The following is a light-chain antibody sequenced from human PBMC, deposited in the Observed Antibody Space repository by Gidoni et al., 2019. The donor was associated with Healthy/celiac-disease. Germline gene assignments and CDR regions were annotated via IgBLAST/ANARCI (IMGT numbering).Light chain of an antibody. CDR3: SSYTSSSTL. Sequence: QSALTQPASVSGSPGQSITTSCTGTSSDVGCYNYVSWYQQHPGKAPKLMIYDVSNRPSGVSNRFSGSKSGNTASLTISGLQAEDEADYYCSSYTSSSTLFGGGTKLTVL. V-gene: IGLV2-14*03. J-gene: IGLJ2*01. CDR2: DVS. CDR1: SSDVGCYNY.